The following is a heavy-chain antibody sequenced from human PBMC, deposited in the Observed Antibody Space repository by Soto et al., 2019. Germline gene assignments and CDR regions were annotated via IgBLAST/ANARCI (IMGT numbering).Heavy chain of an antibody. CDR2: IYYSGGT. D-gene: IGHD3-3*02. J-gene: IGHJ6*03. Sequence: SETPSLTCTVSGGSISSYYWSWIRQPPGKGLEWIGYIYYSGGTNYNPSLKSRVTISVDTSKNQFSLELSSVTAADTAVYYRARIRSYYLDVWGEGTTVTVSS. CDR1: GGSISSYY. CDR3: ARIRSYYLDV. V-gene: IGHV4-59*08.